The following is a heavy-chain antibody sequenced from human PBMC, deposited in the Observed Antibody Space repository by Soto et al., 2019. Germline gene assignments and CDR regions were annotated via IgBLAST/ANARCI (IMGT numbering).Heavy chain of an antibody. J-gene: IGHJ3*02. CDR2: IYSGGST. CDR3: ARDYGDYGGEAFDI. D-gene: IGHD4-17*01. Sequence: GESLKISCAASGFTVSSNYMSWVRQAPGKGLEWVSVIYSGGSTYYADSVKGRFTISRDNSKNTLYLQMNSLRAEDTAVYYCARDYGDYGGEAFDIWGQGTMVTVSS. CDR1: GFTVSSNY. V-gene: IGHV3-66*01.